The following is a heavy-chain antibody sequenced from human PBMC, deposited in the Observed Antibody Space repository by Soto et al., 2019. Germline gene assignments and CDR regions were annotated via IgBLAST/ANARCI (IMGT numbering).Heavy chain of an antibody. CDR2: ISYDGSNK. J-gene: IGHJ1*01. Sequence: QVQLVESGGGVVQPGRSLRLSCAASGFTFSSYAMHRVRQAPGKGLEWVAVISYDGSNKYYADSVKGRFTISRDNSKNTLYLQMNSLRAEDTAVYYCARDARYCSGGSCYSGYFQHWGQGTLVTVSS. D-gene: IGHD2-15*01. CDR3: ARDARYCSGGSCYSGYFQH. V-gene: IGHV3-30-3*01. CDR1: GFTFSSYA.